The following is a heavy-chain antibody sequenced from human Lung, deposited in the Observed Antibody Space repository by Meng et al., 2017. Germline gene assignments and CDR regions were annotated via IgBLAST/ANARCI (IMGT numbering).Heavy chain of an antibody. CDR1: GYNFTDYY. V-gene: IGHV1-2*06. J-gene: IGHJ4*02. CDR3: ARENVGDGGYDFDF. Sequence: QVQLVQSGAEVKKPGASVKVSCKASGYNFTDYYIHWVRQAPGQGLEWMGRINPNRGGTKYVQKFQGRVNMNRDTSISTAYMELNRLRSDDTAIYYCARENVGDGGYDFDFWGRGTLVTVSS. CDR2: INPNRGGT. D-gene: IGHD5-12*01.